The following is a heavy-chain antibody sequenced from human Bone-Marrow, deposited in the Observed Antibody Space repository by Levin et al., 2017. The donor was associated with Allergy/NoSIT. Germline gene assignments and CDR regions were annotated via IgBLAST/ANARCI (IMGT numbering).Heavy chain of an antibody. D-gene: IGHD1-26*01. J-gene: IGHJ4*02. CDR3: AREMSGSYSIFDS. V-gene: IGHV4-59*01. Sequence: PGGSLRLSCNVSGASMTTYYWSWIRQSPGKAPEWIGYIYKTGTTNYNPSLKSRVTMSLDTSKSQFSLNLSSMTAADTAIYYCAREMSGSYSIFDSWGQGILVTVSS. CDR1: GASMTTYY. CDR2: IYKTGTT.